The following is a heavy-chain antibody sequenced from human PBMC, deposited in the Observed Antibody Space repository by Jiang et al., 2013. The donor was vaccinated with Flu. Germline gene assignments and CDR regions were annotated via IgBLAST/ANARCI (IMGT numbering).Heavy chain of an antibody. J-gene: IGHJ4*02. CDR2: VFSSGHT. D-gene: IGHD3-10*01. CDR1: SIRGSY. V-gene: IGHV4-59*03. Sequence: SIRGSYWNWIRQSPGRGLEWIGDVFSSGHTDYNPSLKGRVTISVDTSKNQVSLNLTSVTAADTAVYYCAKTRLIRGPQAFFEYWGQGTLVTVSS. CDR3: AKTRLIRGPQAFFEY.